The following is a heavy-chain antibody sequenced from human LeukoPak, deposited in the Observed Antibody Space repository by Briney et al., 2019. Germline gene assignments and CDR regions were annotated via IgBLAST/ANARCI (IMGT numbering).Heavy chain of an antibody. CDR3: ARAGQLWRRYYLDY. CDR1: GGSFSGYY. CDR2: INHSGST. V-gene: IGHV4-34*01. J-gene: IGHJ4*02. D-gene: IGHD5-18*01. Sequence: KPSETLSLTCAVYGGSFSGYYWSWIRQPPGKGLEWIGEINHSGSTNYNPSLKSRVTISVDTSKNQFSLKLSSVTAADTAVYYCARAGQLWRRYYLDYWGQGTLVTVSS.